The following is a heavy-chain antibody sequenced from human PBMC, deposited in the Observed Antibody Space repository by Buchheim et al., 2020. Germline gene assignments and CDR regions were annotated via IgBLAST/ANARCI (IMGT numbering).Heavy chain of an antibody. V-gene: IGHV4-30-4*01. CDR3: ASGWRCSGGSCYTYYGMDV. CDR2: IYYSGST. Sequence: QVQLQESGPGLVKPSQTLSLTCTVSGGSISSGDYYWSWIRQPPGKGLEWIGYIYYSGSTYYNPSLKSRVTISVDTSKNQFSLKLCSVTAADTAVYYCASGWRCSGGSCYTYYGMDVWGQGTT. J-gene: IGHJ6*02. CDR1: GGSISSGDYY. D-gene: IGHD2-15*01.